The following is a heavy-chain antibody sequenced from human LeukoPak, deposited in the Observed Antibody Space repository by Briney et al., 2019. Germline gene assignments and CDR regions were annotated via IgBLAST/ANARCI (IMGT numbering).Heavy chain of an antibody. D-gene: IGHD3-22*01. J-gene: IGHJ1*01. CDR3: ARAPSEIGGYYPEYFRH. V-gene: IGHV3-74*01. CDR1: VLTLSSYW. CDR2: IKSDGST. Sequence: GGSLRPSSAASVLTLSSYWMHWVRQAPGQELVWVSRIKSDGSTNYADSVKGRFTISRDNAKNTVSLQMNSLRAEDTGVYYCARAPSEIGGYYPEYFRHWGQGTLVTVSS.